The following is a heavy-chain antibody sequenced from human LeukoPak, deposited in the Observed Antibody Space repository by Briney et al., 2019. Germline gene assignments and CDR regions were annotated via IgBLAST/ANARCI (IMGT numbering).Heavy chain of an antibody. CDR1: GFIFSNYA. J-gene: IGHJ5*02. Sequence: PGRSLRLSCAAPGFIFSNYAMHWVRQAPGKGLEWGAVISYDGSNKYYADSVKGRFTISRDNSKNTLFLQMNSLRAEDTAVYYCARDLDSSSWYILWFDPWGQGTLVTVSS. V-gene: IGHV3-30-3*01. CDR3: ARDLDSSSWYILWFDP. D-gene: IGHD6-13*01. CDR2: ISYDGSNK.